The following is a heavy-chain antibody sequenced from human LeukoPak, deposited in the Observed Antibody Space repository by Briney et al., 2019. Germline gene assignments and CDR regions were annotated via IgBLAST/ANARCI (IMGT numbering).Heavy chain of an antibody. CDR1: GGSINGYY. CDR3: ASTSGSYFISSFDY. D-gene: IGHD3-10*01. Sequence: PSETLSLTCTVSGGSINGYYWSWIRQSPGKGLEWIGYIFYSGSTNYNPSLKSRVTISVDTSKNQFSLKLSSVTAADTAVYYCASTSGSYFISSFDYWGQGTLVTVSS. J-gene: IGHJ4*02. CDR2: IFYSGST. V-gene: IGHV4-59*01.